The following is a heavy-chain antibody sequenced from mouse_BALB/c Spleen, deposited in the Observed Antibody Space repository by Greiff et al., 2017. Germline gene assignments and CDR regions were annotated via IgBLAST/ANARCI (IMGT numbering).Heavy chain of an antibody. D-gene: IGHD1-1*01. J-gene: IGHJ4*01. Sequence: EVMLVESGGDLVKPGGSLKLSCAASGFTFSSYGMSWVRQTPDKRLEWVATISSGGSYTYYPDSVKGRFTISRDNAKNTLYLQMSSLTSEDTAMYYCARHYYGSRDYAMDYWGQGTSVTVSS. CDR3: ARHYYGSRDYAMDY. V-gene: IGHV5-6*01. CDR2: ISSGGSYT. CDR1: GFTFSSYG.